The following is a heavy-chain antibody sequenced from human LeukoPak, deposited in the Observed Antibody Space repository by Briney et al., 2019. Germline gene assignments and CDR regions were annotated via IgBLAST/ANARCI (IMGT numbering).Heavy chain of an antibody. D-gene: IGHD2-15*01. CDR3: ARHRVEGGNYFDY. CDR1: GYSFTSYW. J-gene: IGHJ4*02. V-gene: IGHV5-51*01. CDR2: IYPGDSDT. Sequence: GESLKISGKGSGYSFTSYWIGWVRQMPGKGMEWMGIIYPGDSDTRYSPSFQGQVTISADKSISTAYLQWSSLKASDTAMYYCARHRVEGGNYFDYWGQGTLVTVSS.